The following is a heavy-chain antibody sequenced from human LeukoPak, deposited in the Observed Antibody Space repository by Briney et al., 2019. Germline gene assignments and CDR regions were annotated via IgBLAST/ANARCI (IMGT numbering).Heavy chain of an antibody. CDR1: GGSISNYH. CDR3: ARGRFDYYDSSGYYRPREYYYYYYYMDV. D-gene: IGHD3-22*01. Sequence: SETLSLTCTVSGGSISNYHWSWIRQSPGKGLEWIGYIYYSGSTNYKPSLKSRVTISVDTSKNQFFLKLSSVTAADTAVYYCARGRFDYYDSSGYYRPREYYYYYYYMDVWGKGTTVTMSS. V-gene: IGHV4-59*01. CDR2: IYYSGST. J-gene: IGHJ6*03.